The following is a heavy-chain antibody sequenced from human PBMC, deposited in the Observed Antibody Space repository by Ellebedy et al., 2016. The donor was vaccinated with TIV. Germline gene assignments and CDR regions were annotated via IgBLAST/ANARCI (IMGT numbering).Heavy chain of an antibody. CDR1: GFTFSDYG. J-gene: IGHJ4*02. CDR2: IAHDGRRE. Sequence: GESLKISCEASGFTFSDYGMQWVRQAPGKGLEWVAVIAHDGRREYYADSVTVRFTITRDNSKNTMSLQMDSLRGEDTAVYYCAKEATVRKSSYFDYWGQGNLVTVSS. CDR3: AKEATVRKSSYFDY. V-gene: IGHV3-30*18. D-gene: IGHD4-17*01.